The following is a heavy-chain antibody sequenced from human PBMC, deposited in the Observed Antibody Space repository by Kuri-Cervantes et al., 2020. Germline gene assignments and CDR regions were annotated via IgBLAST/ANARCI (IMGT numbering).Heavy chain of an antibody. J-gene: IGHJ4*02. CDR2: IRSKAYGGTT. V-gene: IGHV3-49*04. D-gene: IGHD3-16*02. CDR3: TRDRGMITFGGVIVPLDY. CDR1: GFTFGDYA. Sequence: GGSLRLSCTASGFTFGDYAMGWVRQAPGKGLEWVGFIRSKAYGGTTEYAASVKGRFTISRDDSKSIAYLQMNSLKTEDTAVYYCTRDRGMITFGGVIVPLDYWGQGTLVTVSS.